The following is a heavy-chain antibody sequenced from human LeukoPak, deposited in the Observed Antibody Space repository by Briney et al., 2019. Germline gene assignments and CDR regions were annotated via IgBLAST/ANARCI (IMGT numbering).Heavy chain of an antibody. CDR3: ARDRLPGY. CDR1: GGSFSGYY. Sequence: SETLSLTCAVYGGSFSGYYWSWIRHPPGKGLEWVGEINHSGSTNYNPSLESRVTISVDTSKTQFSLRLSSVTAADSAVYYCARDRLPGYWGQGTLVTVSS. CDR2: INHSGST. J-gene: IGHJ4*02. D-gene: IGHD2-15*01. V-gene: IGHV4-34*01.